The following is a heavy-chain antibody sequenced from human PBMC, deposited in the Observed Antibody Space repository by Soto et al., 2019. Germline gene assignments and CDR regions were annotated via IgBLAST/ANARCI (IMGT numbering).Heavy chain of an antibody. D-gene: IGHD2-21*02. CDR3: VRTARQGAVAPHWFDR. CDR1: GASIRSTDYY. V-gene: IGHV4-30-4*01. Sequence: SETLSLTCTVSGASIRSTDYYWSWIRQAPGKGLEWIGYVYYTGSTYYNPSLMSRLTISVDTSKNQFPLKLTSVTAAETAVYYCVRTARQGAVAPHWFDRWGQGTQVTVSS. CDR2: VYYTGST. J-gene: IGHJ5*02.